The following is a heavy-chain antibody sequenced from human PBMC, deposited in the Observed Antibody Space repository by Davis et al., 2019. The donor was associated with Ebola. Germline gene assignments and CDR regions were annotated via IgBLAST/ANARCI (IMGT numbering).Heavy chain of an antibody. Sequence: MPSETLSLTCTVSGGSISSYYWSWIRQPPGKGLEWIGYISYSGSTNYNPSLKNRVTISVDTSKNQFSLKLSSVTAADTAVYYCARDSSGWYPYYFDYWGQGTLVTVSS. D-gene: IGHD6-19*01. CDR1: GGSISSYY. V-gene: IGHV4-59*12. CDR3: ARDSSGWYPYYFDY. J-gene: IGHJ4*02. CDR2: ISYSGST.